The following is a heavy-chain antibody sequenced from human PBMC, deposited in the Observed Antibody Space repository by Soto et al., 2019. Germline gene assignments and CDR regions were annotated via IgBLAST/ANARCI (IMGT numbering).Heavy chain of an antibody. CDR2: IDYSGST. V-gene: IGHV4-34*02. Sequence: QVYLQQWGAGLLKPSETLSLTCDVYGGSFRDYYWNWVRQTPGKGLEWIGEIDYSGSTNYNPSLKSRVPISLHTSKIQFSLNLTSVTAADTAVYYCARLPGECTTATCYAFRRGDYWGQGTLVTVSS. CDR3: ARLPGECTTATCYAFRRGDY. D-gene: IGHD2-2*01. J-gene: IGHJ4*02. CDR1: GGSFRDYY.